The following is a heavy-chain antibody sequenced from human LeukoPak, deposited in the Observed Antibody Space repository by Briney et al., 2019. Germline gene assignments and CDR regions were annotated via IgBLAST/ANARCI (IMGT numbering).Heavy chain of an antibody. J-gene: IGHJ4*02. Sequence: SETLSLTCAVYGGSFSGYYWSGIRQPPGKGLEWIGEINHSGSTNYNPSLKSRVTISVDTSKTQFSLKLSSVTAADTAVYYCARTYYYDSSGYYLDYWGQGTLVTVSS. CDR1: GGSFSGYY. CDR2: INHSGST. CDR3: ARTYYYDSSGYYLDY. D-gene: IGHD3-22*01. V-gene: IGHV4-34*01.